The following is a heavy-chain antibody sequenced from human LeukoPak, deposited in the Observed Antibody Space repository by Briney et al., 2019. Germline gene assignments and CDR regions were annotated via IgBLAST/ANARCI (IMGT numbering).Heavy chain of an antibody. CDR2: IYYRGST. Sequence: SETLSLTXTVSGGSISSYYWSWIRQPPGKGLEWTGSIYYRGSTYYNPSLKSRITISVDTSKSQFSLKLSSVTAADTAVYYCASVAVTGTPNYWGQGTLVTVSS. J-gene: IGHJ4*02. CDR3: ASVAVTGTPNY. D-gene: IGHD6-19*01. CDR1: GGSISSYY. V-gene: IGHV4-59*05.